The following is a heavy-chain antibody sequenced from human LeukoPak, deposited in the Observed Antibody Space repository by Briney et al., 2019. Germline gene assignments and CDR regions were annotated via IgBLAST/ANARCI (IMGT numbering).Heavy chain of an antibody. Sequence: PSETLSLTCTVSGGSISSSSYYWGWLRQPPGRGLEWIGSIYYSGSTYYPASLKSRVTISVDTSKNQFSLKLSSVTAADTAVYYCAAGLVVVIGFDYWGQGTLVTVSS. D-gene: IGHD2-21*01. CDR1: GGSISSSSYY. V-gene: IGHV4-39*01. CDR3: AAGLVVVIGFDY. CDR2: IYYSGST. J-gene: IGHJ4*02.